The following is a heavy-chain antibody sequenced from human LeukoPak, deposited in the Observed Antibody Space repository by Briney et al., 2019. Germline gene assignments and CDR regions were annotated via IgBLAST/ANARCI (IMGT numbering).Heavy chain of an antibody. CDR3: ARDGDYYGMDV. CDR2: IYYSGST. CDR1: GGSISSGDYY. Sequence: SQTLSLTCTVSGGSISSGDYYWSWIRQHPGKGLEWIGYIYYSGSTYYNPSLKSRVTISVDTSKNQFSLKLSSVTAADTAVYYCARDGDYYGMDVWGQGTTVTVSS. V-gene: IGHV4-31*03. J-gene: IGHJ6*02.